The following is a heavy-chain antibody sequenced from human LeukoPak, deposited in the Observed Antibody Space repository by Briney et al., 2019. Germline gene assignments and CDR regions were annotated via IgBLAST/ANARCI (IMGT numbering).Heavy chain of an antibody. CDR2: ISSSSSYI. Sequence: PGGSLRLSCAASGFTFSSYSMNWVRQAPGKGLEWVSSISSSSSYIYYADSVKGRFTIFRDNAKNSLYLQMNSLRAEDTAVYYCARELSVAGRRGGYFDYWGQGTLVTVSS. J-gene: IGHJ4*02. D-gene: IGHD6-19*01. CDR1: GFTFSSYS. V-gene: IGHV3-21*01. CDR3: ARELSVAGRRGGYFDY.